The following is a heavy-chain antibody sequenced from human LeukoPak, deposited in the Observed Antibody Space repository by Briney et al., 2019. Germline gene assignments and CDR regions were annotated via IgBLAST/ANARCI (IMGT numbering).Heavy chain of an antibody. J-gene: IGHJ5*02. V-gene: IGHV4-39*07. CDR1: GGSISSSSYY. CDR3: ARGLSYGGNSYWFDP. CDR2: IYYSGST. Sequence: PSETLSLTCTVSGGSISSSSYYWGWIRQPPGKGLEWIGSIYYSGSTYYNPSLKSRVTISVDTSKNQFSLKLSSVTAADTAVYYCARGLSYGGNSYWFDPWGQGTLVTVSS. D-gene: IGHD4-23*01.